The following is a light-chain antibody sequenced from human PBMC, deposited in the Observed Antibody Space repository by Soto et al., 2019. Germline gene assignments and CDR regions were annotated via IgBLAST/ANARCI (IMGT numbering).Light chain of an antibody. V-gene: IGLV2-14*01. CDR2: DVS. Sequence: QSALTQPASVSGSPXXSXXXXXXXXXXXVGGYNYVSWYQQHPGKAPKLMIYDVSNRPSGVSNRFSGSKSGNTASLTISGLQAEDEADYYCSSYTSSSNVVFGGGTKLTVL. CDR3: SSYTSSSNVV. J-gene: IGLJ2*01. CDR1: XXXVGGYNY.